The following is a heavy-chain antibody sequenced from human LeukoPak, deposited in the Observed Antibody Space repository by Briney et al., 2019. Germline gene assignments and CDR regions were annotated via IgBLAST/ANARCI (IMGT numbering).Heavy chain of an antibody. CDR3: ATYPPWELPPGAFDI. CDR2: IYYSGNT. J-gene: IGHJ3*02. CDR1: GGSTSGYY. D-gene: IGHD1-26*01. V-gene: IGHV4-59*01. Sequence: PSETLSLTCSVSGGSTSGYYWSWIRQPPGKGLEWIGYIYYSGNTNYNPSLKSRVTISVDTSKNQFSLDLYFVTAADTAVYYCATYPPWELPPGAFDIWGQGTMVTVSS.